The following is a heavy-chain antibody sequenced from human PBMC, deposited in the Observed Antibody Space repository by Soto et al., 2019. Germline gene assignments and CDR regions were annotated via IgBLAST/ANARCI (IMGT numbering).Heavy chain of an antibody. V-gene: IGHV3-7*01. CDR2: IKQDGSEK. CDR1: GFTFSTYW. J-gene: IGHJ6*02. CDR3: VRDWSTFWGMDV. Sequence: GSLSLSCAASGFTFSTYWMNWVRQAPGKGLEWVANIKQDGSEKYYVDSVKGRFAISRDNAKDSLFLQMNNLSAEDTAVYYCVRDWSTFWGMDVWGQGTTVTVSS.